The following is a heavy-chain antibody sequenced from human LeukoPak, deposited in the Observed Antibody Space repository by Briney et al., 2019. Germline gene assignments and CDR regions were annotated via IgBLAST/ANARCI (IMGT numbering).Heavy chain of an antibody. CDR1: GFTFSSYS. Sequence: GGSLRLSCAASGFTFSSYSMNWVRQAPGKGLEWVSSISSSSSYIYYADSVKGRFTISRDNAKNSLYLQMNSLGAEDTAVYYCARGDDSSGYYYFDYWGQGTLVTVSS. D-gene: IGHD3-22*01. CDR2: ISSSSSYI. CDR3: ARGDDSSGYYYFDY. J-gene: IGHJ4*02. V-gene: IGHV3-21*01.